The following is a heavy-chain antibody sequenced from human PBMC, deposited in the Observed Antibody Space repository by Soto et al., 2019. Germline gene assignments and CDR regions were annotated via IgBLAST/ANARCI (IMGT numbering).Heavy chain of an antibody. CDR2: VYYSGST. J-gene: IGHJ4*02. V-gene: IGHV4-39*01. CDR3: ARLEMATIVALDY. Sequence: SETLSLTCTVSGGSISSSSYYWGWIRQPPGKGLEWIGSVYYSGSTYYNPSLKSRVTISVDTSKNQFSLKLSSVTAADTAVYYCARLEMATIVALDYWGQGTLVTVSS. CDR1: GGSISSSSYY. D-gene: IGHD5-12*01.